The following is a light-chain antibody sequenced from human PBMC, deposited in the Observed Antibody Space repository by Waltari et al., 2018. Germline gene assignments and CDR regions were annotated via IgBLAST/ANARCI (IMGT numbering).Light chain of an antibody. Sequence: AVQLTQSPSSLSASGGDRVTITCRASQAISSALAWYQQKPGKAPNLLIYDASNLESGVPSRFSGSGSGTQFTLTISSLQPADFATYYCQQLHSYPVTFGGGTKVEIK. J-gene: IGKJ4*01. CDR1: QAISSA. V-gene: IGKV1-13*02. CDR2: DAS. CDR3: QQLHSYPVT.